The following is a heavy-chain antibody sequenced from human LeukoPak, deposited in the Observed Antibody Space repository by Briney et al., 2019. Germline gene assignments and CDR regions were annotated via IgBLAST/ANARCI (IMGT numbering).Heavy chain of an antibody. Sequence: GRSLSLSCAASGFTFSTYGMHWVRQAPGEGLEWVAVIWNDGSQKYYADSVRGRFTISRDNSMNTLYLQMSSLRAEDTAVYYCAKDERSYGYNYWGQGTLVTVSS. D-gene: IGHD3-16*01. CDR3: AKDERSYGYNY. V-gene: IGHV3-30*18. CDR1: GFTFSTYG. CDR2: IWNDGSQK. J-gene: IGHJ4*02.